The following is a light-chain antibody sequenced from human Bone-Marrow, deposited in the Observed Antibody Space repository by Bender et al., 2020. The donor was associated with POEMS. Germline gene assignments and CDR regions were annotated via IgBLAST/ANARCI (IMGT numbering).Light chain of an antibody. CDR1: GSNIGGYP. CDR3: VAWDASLNGWV. J-gene: IGLJ3*02. CDR2: TNN. V-gene: IGLV1-44*01. Sequence: QSVLTQPPSASGTPGQRVTISCSGSGSNIGGYPVNWYQQLPGTAPRLLIYTNNERPSEVPDRFSGSKSGTSASLAITGLQSDDEAIYFCVAWDASLNGWVFGGGTKLTVL.